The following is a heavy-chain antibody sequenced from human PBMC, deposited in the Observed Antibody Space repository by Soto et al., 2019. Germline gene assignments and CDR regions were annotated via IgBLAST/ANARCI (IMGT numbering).Heavy chain of an antibody. D-gene: IGHD3-3*01. CDR3: PKDGGWRAALSPLDF. Sequence: GGSLRLSCAASGFTFTSYGMHWVRQAPGTGLEWVAVISYDGTKNYYADSVRGRFTISRDNSQNTMYLPMKSLGPEDTAKYYCPKDGGWRAALSPLDFWGRGPLVT. J-gene: IGHJ4*02. CDR1: GFTFTSYG. V-gene: IGHV3-30*18. CDR2: ISYDGTKN.